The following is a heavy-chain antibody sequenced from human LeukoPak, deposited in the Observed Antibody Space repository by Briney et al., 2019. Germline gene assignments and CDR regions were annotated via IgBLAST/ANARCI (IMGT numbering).Heavy chain of an antibody. CDR2: INPSGGST. Sequence: ASVKVSCKASGYTFTSYYMHWVRQAPGQGLEWMGIINPSGGSTSYAQKFQGRVTMTRDTSTSTVYMELSSLRSEDTAVYYCARAPAVLLWFGARPDYWGQGTLVTVSS. CDR3: ARAPAVLLWFGARPDY. V-gene: IGHV1-46*01. CDR1: GYTFTSYY. J-gene: IGHJ4*02. D-gene: IGHD3-10*01.